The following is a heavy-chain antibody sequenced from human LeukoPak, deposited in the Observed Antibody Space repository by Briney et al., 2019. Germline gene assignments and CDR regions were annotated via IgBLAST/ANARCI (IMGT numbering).Heavy chain of an antibody. D-gene: IGHD1-26*01. Sequence: PGGSLRLSCTASAFTFGDYAMNWVRQAPGKGLEWVGFVRGKPYGATTEYAASVKGRFTISRDDSKSIAYLQMNSLKTEDTAVYYCTRAQTEVGAKYYFDYWGQGTLATVSS. CDR1: AFTFGDYA. V-gene: IGHV3-49*04. CDR3: TRAQTEVGAKYYFDY. J-gene: IGHJ4*02. CDR2: VRGKPYGATT.